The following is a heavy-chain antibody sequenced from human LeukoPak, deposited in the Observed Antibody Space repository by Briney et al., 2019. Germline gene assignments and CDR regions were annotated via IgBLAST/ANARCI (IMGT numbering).Heavy chain of an antibody. V-gene: IGHV1-18*01. CDR1: GYSSTNYG. Sequence: GASVTVSCKASGYSSTNYGISWVRQAPGQGLEWMGWIHIYRGNTNYAQKFQGRVNMTTDKSTSTVYMEVRGLRSDDTAMYYCARDVGITVADSFDPWGQGTLVTVSS. D-gene: IGHD6-13*01. J-gene: IGHJ5*02. CDR3: ARDVGITVADSFDP. CDR2: IHIYRGNT.